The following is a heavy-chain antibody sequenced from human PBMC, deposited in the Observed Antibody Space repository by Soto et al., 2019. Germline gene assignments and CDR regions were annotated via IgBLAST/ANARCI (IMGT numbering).Heavy chain of an antibody. CDR1: GFTSSSYW. CDR2: KKQEGREK. Sequence: PGGSLRLSCAASGFTSSSYWMSWVRQAPGKGLGWVANKKQEGREKYYVDSVKGRFTISRDNAKNSLYLQMNSLRADDTAVYYCASDLSVSWFDPWGQGTLVTVSS. J-gene: IGHJ5*02. V-gene: IGHV3-7*03. CDR3: ASDLSVSWFDP.